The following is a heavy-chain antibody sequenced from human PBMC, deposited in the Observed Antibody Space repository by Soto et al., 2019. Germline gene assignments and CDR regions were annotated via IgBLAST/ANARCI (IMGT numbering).Heavy chain of an antibody. V-gene: IGHV3-7*05. D-gene: IGHD2-2*01. Sequence: GWSLGLSCAASGFTFSSYWVSGVRQAPGKGLEWVANIKQDGSEKYYVDSVKGRFTISRDNAKNSLYLQMNSLRAEDTAVYYCARFVIVVPANWFDPWGQGTLVTVSS. CDR1: GFTFSSYW. J-gene: IGHJ5*02. CDR3: ARFVIVVPANWFDP. CDR2: IKQDGSEK.